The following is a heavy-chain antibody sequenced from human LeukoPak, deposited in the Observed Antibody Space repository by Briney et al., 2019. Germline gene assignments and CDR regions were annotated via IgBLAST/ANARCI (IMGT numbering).Heavy chain of an antibody. V-gene: IGHV5-10-1*01. Sequence: PGESLKIPCKGSGYSFTSYWISWVRQMPGKGLEWMGRIDPSDSYTNYSPSFQGHVTISADKSISTAYLQWSSLKASDTAMYYCARQSQTDNWFDPWGQGTLVTVSS. J-gene: IGHJ5*02. CDR1: GYSFTSYW. CDR2: IDPSDSYT. CDR3: ARQSQTDNWFDP.